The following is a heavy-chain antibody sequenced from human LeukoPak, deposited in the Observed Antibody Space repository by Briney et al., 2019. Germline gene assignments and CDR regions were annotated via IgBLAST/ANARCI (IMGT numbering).Heavy chain of an antibody. D-gene: IGHD1-14*01. V-gene: IGHV3-7*01. Sequence: GGSLRLSCAASGFTLSSYWMSWVRQARGKGLEWVANIKQDGSEKYYVDSVKGRFTISRDNAKNSLYLEMNSLRVEDTAVYYCTQTRIGTNWGQGTLVTVSS. CDR3: TQTRIGTN. J-gene: IGHJ4*02. CDR1: GFTLSSYW. CDR2: IKQDGSEK.